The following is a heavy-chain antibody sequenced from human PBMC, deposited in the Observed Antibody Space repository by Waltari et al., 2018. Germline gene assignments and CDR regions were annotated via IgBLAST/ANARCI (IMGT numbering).Heavy chain of an antibody. CDR1: GFRFSNYW. J-gene: IGHJ6*02. D-gene: IGHD3-10*01. Sequence: EEQLLESGGGLVQPGDSLRLSCAASGFRFSNYWMNWVRQAPGKGLVWCVRMSNDESSLTYADSGKGRCTISRDNDKNTLYLQMKRLRAEDTAVYYCVRLAQRTYRSPVPGRHYYYGMDVWGQGTTVTVSS. V-gene: IGHV3-74*03. CDR3: VRLAQRTYRSPVPGRHYYYGMDV. CDR2: MSNDESSL.